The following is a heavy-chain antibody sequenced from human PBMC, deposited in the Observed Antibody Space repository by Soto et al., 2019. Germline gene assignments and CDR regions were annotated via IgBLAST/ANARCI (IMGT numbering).Heavy chain of an antibody. CDR3: VRGDNWNDEASDY. CDR1: GFMFSNHG. D-gene: IGHD1-1*01. J-gene: IGHJ4*02. Sequence: QVQLVESGGGVVQPGRSLRLSCAASGFMFSNHGMHWVRQAPGKGLEWVAVIWSDGNNRYYADSVKGRFTISRDNSKNTVYLQMSSLRVEDTAVYYCVRGDNWNDEASDYWGQGTLVTASS. V-gene: IGHV3-33*01. CDR2: IWSDGNNR.